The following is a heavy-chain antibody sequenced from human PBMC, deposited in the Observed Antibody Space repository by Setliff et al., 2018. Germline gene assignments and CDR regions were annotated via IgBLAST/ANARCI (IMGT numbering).Heavy chain of an antibody. Sequence: SETLSLTCAVYGGSFSGYYWSWIRQPPGKGLEWIGEINHSGSTNYNPSLKSRVTISVDTSKNQFSLKLISVTAADTAVYYCARGRIAAALYYFDYWGQGTLVTAPQ. CDR1: GGSFSGYY. D-gene: IGHD6-13*01. V-gene: IGHV4-34*01. CDR2: INHSGST. CDR3: ARGRIAAALYYFDY. J-gene: IGHJ4*02.